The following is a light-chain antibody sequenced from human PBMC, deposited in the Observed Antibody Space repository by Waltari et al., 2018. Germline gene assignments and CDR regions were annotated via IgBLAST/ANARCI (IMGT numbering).Light chain of an antibody. CDR3: STWDDTLSGPV. V-gene: IGLV1-47*01. Sequence: QSVLTQPPSASGTPGQTVTISCSGSSSNIGSNYVYWYQQFPGTAPKPLIYRNTQRPSGVPDRISCSKTGTSASLATRGLRSEDESDYYCSTWDDTLSGPVFGGGTKLTVL. J-gene: IGLJ3*02. CDR1: SSNIGSNY. CDR2: RNT.